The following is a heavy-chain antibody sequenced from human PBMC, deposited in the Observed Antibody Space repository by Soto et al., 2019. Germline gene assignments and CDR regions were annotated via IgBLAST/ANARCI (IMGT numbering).Heavy chain of an antibody. Sequence: EVQLVESGGGLVQPGGSLKLSCAASGFIFSDSALHWVRQASGKGLGWVGRIRRKANNYATTYAASVEGRFAISRDNSKTTGYLQRNSRKTKERALFNGRRGIEVSRSYPRFYLEYWGQGNLFTV. D-gene: IGHD3-10*01. CDR1: GFIFSDSA. CDR3: RRGIEVSRSYPRFYLEY. J-gene: IGHJ4*02. CDR2: IRRKANNYAT. V-gene: IGHV3-73*02.